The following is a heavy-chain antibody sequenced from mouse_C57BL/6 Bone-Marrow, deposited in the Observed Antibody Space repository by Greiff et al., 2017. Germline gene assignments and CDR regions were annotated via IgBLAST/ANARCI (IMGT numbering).Heavy chain of an antibody. Sequence: DVQLVESGGGLVQPGESLKLSCESNEYEFPSHDMSWVRKTPEKRLELVAAINSDGGSTYYPDTMERRFIISRDNTKKTLYLQLSSLRSEDTALYDCARHDDDGDYYAMDYWGQGTSVTVSS. J-gene: IGHJ4*01. CDR2: INSDGGST. CDR3: ARHDDDGDYYAMDY. CDR1: EYEFPSHD. V-gene: IGHV5-2*01. D-gene: IGHD2-4*01.